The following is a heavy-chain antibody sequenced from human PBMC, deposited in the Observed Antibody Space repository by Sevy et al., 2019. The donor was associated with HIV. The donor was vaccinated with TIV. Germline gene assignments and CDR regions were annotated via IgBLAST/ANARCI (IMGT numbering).Heavy chain of an antibody. CDR2: INHSGST. CDR1: GGSFSGYY. Sequence: SETLSLTCAVYGGSFSGYYWSWIRQPPGKGLEWIGEINHSGSTNYNPSLKSRVTISVDTSKNQFSLKLSSVTAADTAVYYCARHCGSTSCAHAFDIWGQGTMVTVSS. D-gene: IGHD2-2*01. V-gene: IGHV4-34*01. J-gene: IGHJ3*02. CDR3: ARHCGSTSCAHAFDI.